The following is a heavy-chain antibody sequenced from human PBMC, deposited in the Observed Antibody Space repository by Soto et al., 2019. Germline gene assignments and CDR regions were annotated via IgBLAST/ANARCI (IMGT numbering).Heavy chain of an antibody. D-gene: IGHD4-17*01. V-gene: IGHV1-2*04. CDR2: VDPNGGGT. CDR3: TTWVDYGDYEGFDF. Sequence: ASVKVSCKASGYTFTSYGISWVRQAPGQGLEWMGWVDPNGGGTNSAQKFQGSVTMTRDTSITTVYLELSRLKTNDTATYFCTTWVDYGDYEGFDFWGQGTLVTVSS. CDR1: GYTFTSYG. J-gene: IGHJ4*02.